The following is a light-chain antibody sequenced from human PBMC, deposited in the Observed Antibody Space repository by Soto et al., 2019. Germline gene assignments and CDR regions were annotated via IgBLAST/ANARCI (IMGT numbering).Light chain of an antibody. V-gene: IGLV4-69*01. CDR1: SGHSSYA. CDR2: LNSDGSH. CDR3: QTWGTGNVV. J-gene: IGLJ2*01. Sequence: QLVLTQSPSASASLGDSVKLTCTLSSGHSSYAIAWHQQQPEKGPRYLMKLNSDGSHTKGDGIPDRFSGSSSGAERYLSISSLQSEDEADYYCQTWGTGNVVFGGGTKLTVL.